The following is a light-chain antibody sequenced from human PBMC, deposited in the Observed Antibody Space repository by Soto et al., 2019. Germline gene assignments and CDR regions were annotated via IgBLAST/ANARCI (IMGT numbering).Light chain of an antibody. CDR2: DVS. CDR1: GSGLGHYNS. J-gene: IGLJ1*01. V-gene: IGLV2-11*01. CDR3: CSYAGSYVYV. Sequence: ALTQPRSVSGSPGQSVTISCTGTGSGLGHYNSVSWYQYHPGKAPKLIIFDVSERPAGVPDRFSGSKSANTASLTISGLQVEDEADYYCCSYAGSYVYVFGTGTKLTVL.